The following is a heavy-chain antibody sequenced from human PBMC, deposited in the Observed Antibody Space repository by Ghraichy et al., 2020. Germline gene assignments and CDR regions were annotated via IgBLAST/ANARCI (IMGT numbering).Heavy chain of an antibody. CDR1: GGTFSSYA. Sequence: SVKVSCKASGGTFSSYAISWVRQAPGQGLEWMGGIIPIFGTANYAQKFQGRVTITADESTSTAYMELSSLRSEDTAVYYCARFDGSGSYYDYWGQGTLVTVSS. CDR3: ARFDGSGSYYDY. CDR2: IIPIFGTA. J-gene: IGHJ4*02. V-gene: IGHV1-69*13. D-gene: IGHD3-10*01.